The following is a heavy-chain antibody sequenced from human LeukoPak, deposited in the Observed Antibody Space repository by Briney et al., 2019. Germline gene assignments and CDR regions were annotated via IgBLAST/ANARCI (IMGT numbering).Heavy chain of an antibody. D-gene: IGHD6-13*01. CDR2: ISSSGSTI. Sequence: GGSLRLSCAASGFTFSSYEMNWVRQARGKGLEWVSYISSSGSTIYYAGSVKRRFTISRDNAKTSLYLQMNSLRAEDTAVYYCARGSGIAAAGTGYWGQGTLVTVSS. J-gene: IGHJ4*02. V-gene: IGHV3-48*03. CDR3: ARGSGIAAAGTGY. CDR1: GFTFSSYE.